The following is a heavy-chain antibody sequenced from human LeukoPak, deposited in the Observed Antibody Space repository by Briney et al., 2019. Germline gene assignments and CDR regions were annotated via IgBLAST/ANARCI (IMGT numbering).Heavy chain of an antibody. Sequence: ASGRVSCKAFGGTFSSYAIRWVRQAPGQWLEWMGGIIPIFGTANYAQKFQGRVTITADESTSTAYMELSSLRSEDTAVYYCARGEVVVVAATEVYYYGMDVWGKGTTVTVSS. D-gene: IGHD2-15*01. CDR3: ARGEVVVVAATEVYYYGMDV. CDR2: IIPIFGTA. V-gene: IGHV1-69*13. J-gene: IGHJ6*04. CDR1: GGTFSSYA.